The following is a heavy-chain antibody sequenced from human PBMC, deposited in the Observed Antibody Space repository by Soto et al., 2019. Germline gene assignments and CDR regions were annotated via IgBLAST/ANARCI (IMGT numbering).Heavy chain of an antibody. CDR2: ISSSSSTI. V-gene: IGHV3-48*02. J-gene: IGHJ6*02. D-gene: IGHD6-19*01. CDR1: GFTFSSYS. CDR3: ARDRTWLEGAYYYYYGMDV. Sequence: PWGSLRLSCAASGFTFSSYSMNWVRQAPGKGLEWVSYISSSSSTIYYADSVKGRFTISRDNAKNSLYLQMNSLRDEDTAVYYCARDRTWLEGAYYYYYGMDVWGQGTTVTVSS.